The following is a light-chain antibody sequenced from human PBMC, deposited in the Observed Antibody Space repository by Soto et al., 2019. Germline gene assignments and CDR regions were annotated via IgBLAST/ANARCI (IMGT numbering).Light chain of an antibody. J-gene: IGKJ1*01. CDR2: AAS. CDR3: QKYNSASWT. Sequence: DIPMTQSPSSLSASGGDRVTITCRASQGISNYLAWYQQKPGKVPKLLIYAASTLQSGVPSRFSGSGSGTDFTLTISSLQPEDVATYYCQKYNSASWTFGQGTKVEIK. CDR1: QGISNY. V-gene: IGKV1-27*01.